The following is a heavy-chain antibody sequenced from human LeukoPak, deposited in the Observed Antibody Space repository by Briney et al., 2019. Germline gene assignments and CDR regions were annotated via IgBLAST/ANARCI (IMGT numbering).Heavy chain of an antibody. CDR3: TTIRPDY. Sequence: GGSLRLSCAASGFTFSSYWLHWVRQAPGKGLVWVARIKSDETYTDYADSVKGRFTISRDDAKNTLYLQMNSLRAGDTAIYYCTTIRPDYWGQGALVTVSS. D-gene: IGHD5-12*01. J-gene: IGHJ4*02. CDR2: IKSDETYT. CDR1: GFTFSSYW. V-gene: IGHV3-74*01.